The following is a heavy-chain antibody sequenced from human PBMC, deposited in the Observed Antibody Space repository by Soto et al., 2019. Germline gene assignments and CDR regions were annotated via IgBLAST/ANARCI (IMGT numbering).Heavy chain of an antibody. Sequence: ASVKVSCKASGYTLTSYDINWVRQATGQGLEWMGWMNPNSGNTGYAQKFQGRVTMTRNTSISTAYMELGSLRSEDTAVYYSARGITMVRGVLFRMDVWGQGTTVTAP. V-gene: IGHV1-8*01. CDR3: ARGITMVRGVLFRMDV. J-gene: IGHJ6*02. CDR2: MNPNSGNT. CDR1: GYTLTSYD. D-gene: IGHD3-10*01.